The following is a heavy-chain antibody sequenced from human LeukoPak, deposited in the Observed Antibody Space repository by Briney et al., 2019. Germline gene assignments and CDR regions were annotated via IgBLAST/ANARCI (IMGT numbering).Heavy chain of an antibody. J-gene: IGHJ5*02. D-gene: IGHD4-17*01. CDR2: IKTKVDNYAT. CDR3: TRLAYGDFRFDP. V-gene: IGHV3-73*01. Sequence: GGSQRLSCAASGFSFSASAMHWVRQAPGKGLEWVGRIKTKVDNYATAYAASAKGRFIISRDESKNTAYLQMNSLKTEDTAMYFCTRLAYGDFRFDPWGQGTLVTVSS. CDR1: GFSFSASA.